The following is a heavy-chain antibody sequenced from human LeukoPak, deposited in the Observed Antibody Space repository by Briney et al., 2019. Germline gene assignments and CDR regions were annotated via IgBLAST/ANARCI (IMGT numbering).Heavy chain of an antibody. CDR1: GGSISSSSSY. J-gene: IGHJ4*02. CDR2: IYYSGST. Sequence: SETLSVTCTVSGGSISSSSSYWGWVRQPPGKGLEWIAIIYYSGSTYYNPSLKSRVTISVDTSKNPFSLQLSSVTAADTAVYYCEFGPSVSGSFDYWGQGTLVTVSS. V-gene: IGHV4-39*07. CDR3: EFGPSVSGSFDY. D-gene: IGHD1-26*01.